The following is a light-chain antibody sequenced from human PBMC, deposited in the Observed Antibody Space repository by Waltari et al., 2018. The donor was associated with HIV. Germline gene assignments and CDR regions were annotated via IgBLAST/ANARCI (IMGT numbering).Light chain of an antibody. V-gene: IGKV3-11*01. CDR2: DAS. Sequence: EIMLTQSQATLSLSPGKKATLSCRASQSVATYLAWFQQRPGQAPRVLIYDASNRANGIPARFSGSGSGTDFTLTISSLEPEDFGVYYCQQRNIPITFGQGTRLEI. CDR3: QQRNIPIT. J-gene: IGKJ5*01. CDR1: QSVATY.